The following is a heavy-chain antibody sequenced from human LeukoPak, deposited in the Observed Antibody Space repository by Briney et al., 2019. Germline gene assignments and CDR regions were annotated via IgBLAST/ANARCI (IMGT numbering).Heavy chain of an antibody. CDR3: ARGPRIAVAGPRIRRAEYFQN. J-gene: IGHJ1*01. D-gene: IGHD6-19*01. Sequence: SETLSLTCAVYGGSFSSYYWSWIRQPPRKGREGMGEINHSRSTSYNPSLKSLVTISVDTYKNQFSLKLSAVTAAATAVYYCARGPRIAVAGPRIRRAEYFQNWGKGTLVPVSS. CDR1: GGSFSSYY. V-gene: IGHV4-34*01. CDR2: INHSRST.